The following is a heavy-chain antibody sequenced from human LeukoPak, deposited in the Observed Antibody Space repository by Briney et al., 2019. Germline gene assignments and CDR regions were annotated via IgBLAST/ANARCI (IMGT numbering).Heavy chain of an antibody. V-gene: IGHV4-38-2*01. J-gene: IGHJ6*03. CDR2: IYHSGST. CDR1: GYSISSGYY. Sequence: KPSETLSLTCAVSGYSISSGYYCGWIRQPPGKGLEWIGSIYHSGSTYYNPSLKSRVTISVDTSKNQFSLKLSSVTAADTAVYYCARLLGRTFYYMDVWGKGTTVTVSS. D-gene: IGHD2-2*01. CDR3: ARLLGRTFYYMDV.